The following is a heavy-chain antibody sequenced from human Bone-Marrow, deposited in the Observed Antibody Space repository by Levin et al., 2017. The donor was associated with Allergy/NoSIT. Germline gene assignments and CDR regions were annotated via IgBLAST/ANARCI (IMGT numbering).Heavy chain of an antibody. Sequence: SQTLSLTCTVSGGSISSYYWSWIRQPPGKGLEWLGYIYYSGSTNYNPSLKSRVTISVDTSKNQFSLKLSSVTAADTAVYDWERVRSSWYPGDFDYWGQGTLVTVSS. V-gene: IGHV4-59*01. CDR2: IYYSGST. D-gene: IGHD6-13*01. J-gene: IGHJ4*02. CDR3: ERVRSSWYPGDFDY. CDR1: GGSISSYY.